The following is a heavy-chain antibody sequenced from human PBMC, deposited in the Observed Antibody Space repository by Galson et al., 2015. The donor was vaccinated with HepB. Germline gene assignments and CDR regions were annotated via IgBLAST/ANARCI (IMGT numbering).Heavy chain of an antibody. CDR3: AQDRGSSWSRDYFYGMDV. CDR2: ISHDGRNK. CDR1: GFTFRNYG. D-gene: IGHD6-13*01. V-gene: IGHV3-30*18. Sequence: SLRLSCAASGFTFRNYGIHWVRQAPGKGLEWVAVISHDGRNKFYADSVRGRFTISRDNSKNTLYLQMSSLRAEDTAVYYCAQDRGSSWSRDYFYGMDVWGQGTTVTVSS. J-gene: IGHJ6*02.